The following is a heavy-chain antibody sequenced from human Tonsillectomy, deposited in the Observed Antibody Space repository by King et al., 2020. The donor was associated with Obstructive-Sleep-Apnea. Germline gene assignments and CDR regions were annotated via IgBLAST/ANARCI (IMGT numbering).Heavy chain of an antibody. CDR2: ISGSADYT. Sequence: VQLVESGGGLVQPGGSLRLSCAASGFTFSSYAMSWVRQAPGKGLEWVSTISGSADYTYHADSVKGRFTISRDNSKNTLYLQMSSLRAEDTAVYYCAKDYYDSSGLLDYWGRGTLVTVSS. CDR3: AKDYYDSSGLLDY. J-gene: IGHJ4*02. D-gene: IGHD3-22*01. V-gene: IGHV3-23*04. CDR1: GFTFSSYA.